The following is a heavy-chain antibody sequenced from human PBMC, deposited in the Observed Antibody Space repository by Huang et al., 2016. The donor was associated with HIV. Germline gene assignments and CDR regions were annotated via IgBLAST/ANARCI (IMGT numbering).Heavy chain of an antibody. CDR1: EGTFSTYG. CDR2: SSPMYATT. V-gene: IGHV1-69*01. J-gene: IGHJ4*02. D-gene: IGHD3-3*01. CDR3: AGERYVGMYYASFIDS. Sequence: QVRLVQSGAAVKKPGSSVKVSCKASEGTFSTYGIIWVRQAPGHGLEWMGQSSPMYATTTSGQKFQGRVTIAAKQTTTPACMPLNRLRSFDTSFYYCAGERYVGMYYASFIDSWGQGTLLTVSS.